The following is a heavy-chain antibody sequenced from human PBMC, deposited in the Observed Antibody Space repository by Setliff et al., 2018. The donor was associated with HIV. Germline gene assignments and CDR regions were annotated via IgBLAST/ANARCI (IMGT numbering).Heavy chain of an antibody. Sequence: SETLSLTCTVSGGPFSSSSYYWGWIRQPPGKGLEWIGSVYYTGSTYYNPSLKSRVTISTDTSKNQFSLKVNSVTAADTAVYYCARGARLLAGYSDRWDYYYMGVWGKGTTVTVSS. CDR3: ARGARLLAGYSDRWDYYYMGV. J-gene: IGHJ6*03. D-gene: IGHD6-13*01. CDR2: VYYTGST. V-gene: IGHV4-39*01. CDR1: GGPFSSSSYY.